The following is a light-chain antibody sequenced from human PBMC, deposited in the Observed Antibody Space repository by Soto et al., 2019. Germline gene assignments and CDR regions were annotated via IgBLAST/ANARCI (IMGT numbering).Light chain of an antibody. J-gene: IGKJ1*01. CDR2: GAS. Sequence: EIVLTQSPGTLSLSPGERATLSRRASQSITSSYLAWYQQKPGQAPRLLIYGASSRATGIPDRFSGSGSGTDFTLTISRLEPEDFAVYYCHQYGSSPATFGQGTKVDIK. CDR1: QSITSSY. CDR3: HQYGSSPAT. V-gene: IGKV3-20*01.